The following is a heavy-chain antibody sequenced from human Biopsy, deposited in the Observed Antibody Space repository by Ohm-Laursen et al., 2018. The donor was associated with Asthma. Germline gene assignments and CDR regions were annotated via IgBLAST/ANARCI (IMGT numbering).Heavy chain of an antibody. CDR3: ARAGALIVGATMGY. CDR1: GYTFTSYG. CDR2: ISAYNGNT. D-gene: IGHD1-26*01. J-gene: IGHJ4*02. Sequence: ATVKISCKASGYTFTSYGISWVRQAPGQGLEWMGWISAYNGNTNYAQKLQGRVTMTTDTSTSTAYMELRSLRSDDTAVYYCARAGALIVGATMGYWGQGTLVTVSS. V-gene: IGHV1-18*04.